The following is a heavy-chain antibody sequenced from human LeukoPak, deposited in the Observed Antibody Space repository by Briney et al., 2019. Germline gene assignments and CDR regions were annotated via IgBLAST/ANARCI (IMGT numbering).Heavy chain of an antibody. Sequence: SETLSLTCTVSGGSISSSSYYWGWIRQPPGKGLEWIGSIYYSGSTNYNPSLKSRVTISVDTSKNQFSLKLSSVTAADTAVYYCARDISPRYSSSWSHWFDPWGQGTLVTVSS. D-gene: IGHD6-13*01. CDR3: ARDISPRYSSSWSHWFDP. V-gene: IGHV4-39*07. CDR1: GGSISSSSYY. CDR2: IYYSGST. J-gene: IGHJ5*02.